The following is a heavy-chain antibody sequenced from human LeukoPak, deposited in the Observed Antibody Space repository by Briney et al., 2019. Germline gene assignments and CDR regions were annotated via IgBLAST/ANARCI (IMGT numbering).Heavy chain of an antibody. V-gene: IGHV3-23*01. CDR1: GLTVSRNY. D-gene: IGHD3-22*01. Sequence: GGSLRLSCAASGLTVSRNYMNWVRQAPGMGLEWVSAISGSGGSTYYADSVKGRFTISRDNSKNTLYLQMNSLRAEDTAVYYCAKDWSYYDSSGWDYWGQGTLVTVSS. CDR2: ISGSGGST. CDR3: AKDWSYYDSSGWDY. J-gene: IGHJ4*02.